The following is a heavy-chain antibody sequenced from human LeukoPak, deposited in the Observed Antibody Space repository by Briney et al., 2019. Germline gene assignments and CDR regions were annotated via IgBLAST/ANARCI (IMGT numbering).Heavy chain of an antibody. CDR3: ARSEYSSSGFDP. CDR2: INHSGST. J-gene: IGHJ5*02. V-gene: IGHV4-34*01. CDR1: GFTFSSYA. Sequence: GSLRLSCAASGFTFSSYAMSWIRQPPGKGLEWIGEINHSGSTNYNPSLKSRVTISVDTSKNQFSLKLSSVTAADTAVYYCARSEYSSSGFDPWGQGTLVTVSS. D-gene: IGHD6-6*01.